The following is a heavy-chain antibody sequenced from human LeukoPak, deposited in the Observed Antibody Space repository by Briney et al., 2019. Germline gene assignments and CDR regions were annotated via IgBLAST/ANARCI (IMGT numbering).Heavy chain of an antibody. CDR3: ARNRWMDY. V-gene: IGHV1-2*02. J-gene: IGHJ4*02. D-gene: IGHD1-1*01. CDR2: INPNSGT. CDR1: GYTFTDYY. Sequence: ASVTVSCKASGYTFTDYYMHWVRQAPGQGLEWMGWINPNSGTNDAQKFQGRVTMTRDTSISTAYMELTRLTSDDTAVYYCARNRWMDYWGQGTLVTVSS.